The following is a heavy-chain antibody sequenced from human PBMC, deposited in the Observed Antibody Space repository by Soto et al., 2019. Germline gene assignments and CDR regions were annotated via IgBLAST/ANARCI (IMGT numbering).Heavy chain of an antibody. Sequence: PSETLSLTCTVSGASIGGSSYYWGWIRQPPGKGLEWIANIYHSGRTHYNPSLKSRLTISVDTSKNHFSLKLTSVTAADMAVYYCARGVVPDVWGQGTTVTGSS. CDR1: GASIGGSSYY. V-gene: IGHV4-39*02. CDR3: ARGVVPDV. J-gene: IGHJ6*02. CDR2: IYHSGRT. D-gene: IGHD6-6*01.